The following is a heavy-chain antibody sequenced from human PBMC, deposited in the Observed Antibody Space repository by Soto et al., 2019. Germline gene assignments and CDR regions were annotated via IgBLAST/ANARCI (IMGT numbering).Heavy chain of an antibody. D-gene: IGHD6-19*01. J-gene: IGHJ4*02. Sequence: SETLSLTCSVSGGSISRSSYYWGGIRQPPGKGLEWIGSIYYSGSTYYNPSLKSRVTISVDTSKNQFSLKLSSVTAADTAVYYCARLVRIAVAGTDYWGQGTLVTVSS. CDR3: ARLVRIAVAGTDY. V-gene: IGHV4-39*01. CDR1: GGSISRSSYY. CDR2: IYYSGST.